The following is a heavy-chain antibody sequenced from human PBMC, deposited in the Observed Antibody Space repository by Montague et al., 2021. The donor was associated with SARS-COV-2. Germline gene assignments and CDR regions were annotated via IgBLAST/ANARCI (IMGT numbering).Heavy chain of an antibody. V-gene: IGHV4-34*01. J-gene: IGHJ6*02. CDR3: ARVRYYGSGTSLGMDV. CDR1: GGSFSGYY. D-gene: IGHD3-10*01. Sequence: SKTLSLTCAVYGGSFSGYYWSWIRQPPGKGLEWIGEINHSGSTNYNPSLKSRVTISVDTSKNQFSLKLSSVTAADTAVYYCARVRYYGSGTSLGMDVWGQRTTVTVSS. CDR2: INHSGST.